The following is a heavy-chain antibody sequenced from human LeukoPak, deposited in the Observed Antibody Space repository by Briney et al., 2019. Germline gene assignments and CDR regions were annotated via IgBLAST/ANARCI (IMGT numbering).Heavy chain of an antibody. J-gene: IGHJ2*01. V-gene: IGHV4-59*01. CDR2: IYYSGST. D-gene: IGHD4-17*01. Sequence: SETLSLTCTVSGGSISSYYWSWIRQPPGKGLEWIGYIYYSGSTNYNPSLKSRVTISVDTSKNQFSLKLSSMTAADTAVYYCAGEYWGYGDYSNFGYWYFGLWGRGTLVTVSS. CDR3: AGEYWGYGDYSNFGYWYFGL. CDR1: GGSISSYY.